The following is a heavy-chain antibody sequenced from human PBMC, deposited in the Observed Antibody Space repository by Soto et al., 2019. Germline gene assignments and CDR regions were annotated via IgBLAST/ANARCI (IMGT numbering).Heavy chain of an antibody. J-gene: IGHJ3*02. CDR2: IYYSGNT. Sequence: QVQLQESGPGLVKPSQTLSLTCTVSGGSISSGDYYWSWIRQPPGKGLEWIGYIYYSGNTYYNPSLLSRVIMSVDTSKNQFSLRLSSVTAADTAVYYCARDQDTAMVSDAFDIWGQGTLVTVSS. CDR3: ARDQDTAMVSDAFDI. D-gene: IGHD5-18*01. CDR1: GGSISSGDYY. V-gene: IGHV4-30-4*01.